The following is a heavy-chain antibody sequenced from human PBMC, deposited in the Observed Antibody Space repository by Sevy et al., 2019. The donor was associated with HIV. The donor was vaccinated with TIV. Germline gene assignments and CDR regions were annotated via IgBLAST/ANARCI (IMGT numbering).Heavy chain of an antibody. CDR1: GFTFSSYE. CDR2: ISSSGSTI. D-gene: IGHD3-3*01. J-gene: IGHJ6*02. CDR3: ARVLPPYDDFWSGYYTFSYYGMDV. V-gene: IGHV3-48*03. Sequence: GGSLRLSCAASGFTFSSYEMNWVRQAPGKGLEWVSYISSSGSTIYYADSVKGRFTISRDNAKNSLYLQMNSLRAEDTAVYYCARVLPPYDDFWSGYYTFSYYGMDVWGQGTTVTVSS.